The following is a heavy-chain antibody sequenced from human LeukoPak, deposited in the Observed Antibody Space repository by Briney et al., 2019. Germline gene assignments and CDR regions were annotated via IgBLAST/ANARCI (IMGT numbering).Heavy chain of an antibody. CDR1: GFTFSSYE. Sequence: GGSLRLSCAASGFTFSSYEMNWVRQAPGKGLEWVSYISSSGSTIYYADSVKGRFTISRDNAKNSLYLQMNSLRAEDTAVYYCASTSGDSSGYWEYYFDYWGQGTLVTVSS. D-gene: IGHD3-22*01. V-gene: IGHV3-48*03. CDR3: ASTSGDSSGYWEYYFDY. CDR2: ISSSGSTI. J-gene: IGHJ4*02.